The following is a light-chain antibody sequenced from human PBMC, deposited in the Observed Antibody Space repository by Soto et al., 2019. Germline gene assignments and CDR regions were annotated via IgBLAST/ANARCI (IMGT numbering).Light chain of an antibody. CDR3: QSHDNSMRGSGV. CDR1: NSDIGAGYN. Sequence: QSVLTQPPSVSGAPGQRVTISCSGSNSDIGAGYNVHWYQQLPGTAPKLLIHDNNNRPSGVPDRFSGSKSGTSASLAITGLQAEDEADYYCQSHDNSMRGSGVFGGGTKVTVL. V-gene: IGLV1-40*01. CDR2: DNN. J-gene: IGLJ3*02.